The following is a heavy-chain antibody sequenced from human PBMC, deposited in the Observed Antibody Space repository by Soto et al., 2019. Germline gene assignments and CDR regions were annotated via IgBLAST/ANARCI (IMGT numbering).Heavy chain of an antibody. Sequence: QVQLVQSGAEVKRPGASVKVSCKASGYTFRNYGITWVRQAPGQGLEWMAWISPYNGNTNYAQDLQGRVTMTTDTSTSTDYIELRSLTSEDTAMYYCARDLVSGSDFWRAYNGGYFDYWGQGTLVTVSS. V-gene: IGHV1-18*01. CDR3: ARDLVSGSDFWRAYNGGYFDY. J-gene: IGHJ4*02. CDR1: GYTFRNYG. CDR2: ISPYNGNT. D-gene: IGHD3-3*01.